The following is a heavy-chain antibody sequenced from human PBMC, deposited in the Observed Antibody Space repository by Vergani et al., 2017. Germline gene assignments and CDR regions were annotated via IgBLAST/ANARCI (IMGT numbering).Heavy chain of an antibody. CDR1: GYTFTGYY. CDR3: ARDKGTERYSYGRFDY. D-gene: IGHD5-18*01. V-gene: IGHV1-2*02. CDR2: INPNSGGT. J-gene: IGHJ4*02. Sequence: QVQLVQSGAEVKKPGASVKVSCKASGYTFTGYYMHWVRQAPGQGLEWMGWINPNSGGTNYAQKFQGRVTMTRDTSISTAYMELSRLRSDDTAVYYCARDKGTERYSYGRFDYWGQGTLVTVSS.